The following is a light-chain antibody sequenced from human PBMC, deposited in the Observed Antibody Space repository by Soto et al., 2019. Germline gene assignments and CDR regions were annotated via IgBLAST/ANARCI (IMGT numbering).Light chain of an antibody. CDR3: QQYNSWPLT. V-gene: IGKV3-20*01. J-gene: IGKJ4*01. CDR2: DAS. Sequence: EFVLTQSPGTLSLSPGESAPLPCRTSQTVRNNYLAWYQQKPGQAPRLLIYDASSRATGIPDRFSGGGSGTDFTLTISSLQSEDFAVYYCQQYNSWPLTFGGGTKVDIK. CDR1: QTVRNNY.